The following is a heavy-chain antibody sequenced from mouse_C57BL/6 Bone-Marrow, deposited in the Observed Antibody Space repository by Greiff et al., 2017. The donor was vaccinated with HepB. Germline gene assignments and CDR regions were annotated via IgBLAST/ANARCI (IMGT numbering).Heavy chain of an antibody. CDR3: ARDPLYYYGSSYYFDY. J-gene: IGHJ2*01. Sequence: EVQLQESGPGLVKPSQSLSLTCSVTGYSITSGYYWNWIRQFPGNKLEWMGYISYDGSNNYNPSLKNRISITRDTSKNQFFLKLNSVTTEDTATYYCARDPLYYYGSSYYFDYWGQGTTLTVSS. D-gene: IGHD1-1*01. CDR1: GYSITSGYY. CDR2: ISYDGSN. V-gene: IGHV3-6*01.